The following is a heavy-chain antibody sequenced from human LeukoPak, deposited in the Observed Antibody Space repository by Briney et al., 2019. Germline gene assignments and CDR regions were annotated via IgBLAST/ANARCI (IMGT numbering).Heavy chain of an antibody. CDR1: GGSISSSSYY. J-gene: IGHJ3*02. Sequence: PSETLSLTCTVSGGSISSSSYYWGWIRQPPGKGLEWIGEINHSGSTNYNPSLKSRVTISVDTSKNQFSLKLSSVTAADTAVYYCARRSIYVRTAFDIWGQGTMVTVSS. V-gene: IGHV4-39*07. CDR2: INHSGST. CDR3: ARRSIYVRTAFDI. D-gene: IGHD3-10*02.